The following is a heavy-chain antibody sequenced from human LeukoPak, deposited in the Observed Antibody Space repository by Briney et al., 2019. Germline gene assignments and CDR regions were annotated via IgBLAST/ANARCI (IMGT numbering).Heavy chain of an antibody. J-gene: IGHJ4*02. Sequence: GGSLRLSCAASGFTFDDYAMHWVRQAPGKGLEWVAGITWNSGTIAYADSVKGRFTISRDNAKNSLYLEMNSLRAEDTALYYCTKDAVGSISGYLPDWGQGTLVTVSA. CDR3: TKDAVGSISGYLPD. CDR2: ITWNSGTI. CDR1: GFTFDDYA. V-gene: IGHV3-9*01. D-gene: IGHD5-12*01.